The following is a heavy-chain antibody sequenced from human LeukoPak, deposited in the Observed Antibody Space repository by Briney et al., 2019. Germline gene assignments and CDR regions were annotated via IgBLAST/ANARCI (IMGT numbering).Heavy chain of an antibody. Sequence: PGGSLRLSCVVSGFSFSSCWMNWVRQAPGKGLEWVSYISSSGSTIYYADSVKGRFTISRDNAKNSLYLQMNSLRAEDTAVYYCARNQYSIAAAGLFDYWGQGTLVTVSS. CDR1: GFSFSSCW. D-gene: IGHD6-13*01. J-gene: IGHJ4*02. CDR2: ISSSGSTI. CDR3: ARNQYSIAAAGLFDY. V-gene: IGHV3-48*04.